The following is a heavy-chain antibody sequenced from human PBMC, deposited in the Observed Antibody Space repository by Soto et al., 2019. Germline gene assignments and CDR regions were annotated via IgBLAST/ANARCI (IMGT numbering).Heavy chain of an antibody. Sequence: GGSLRLSCAASGFTVSSNYMSWVRQAPGKGLEWVSVIYSGGSTYYADSVKGRFTISRDNSKNTLYLQMNSLRAEDTAVYYCARSSSGWNPTSQSRYCYYMDVWGKGTTVTVSS. D-gene: IGHD6-19*01. J-gene: IGHJ6*03. CDR2: IYSGGST. CDR1: GFTVSSNY. CDR3: ARSSSGWNPTSQSRYCYYMDV. V-gene: IGHV3-66*01.